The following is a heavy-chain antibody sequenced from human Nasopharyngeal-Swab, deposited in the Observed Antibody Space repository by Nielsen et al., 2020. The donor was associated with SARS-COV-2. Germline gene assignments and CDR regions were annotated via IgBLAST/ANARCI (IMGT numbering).Heavy chain of an antibody. V-gene: IGHV4-59*01. D-gene: IGHD3-10*01. CDR3: ARVGADYYGSGSYYFDY. J-gene: IGHJ4*02. CDR2: IYYSGST. Sequence: SETLSLTCTVSGGSISSYYWSWIRQPPGKGQEWIGYIYYSGSTNYNPSLKSRVTISVDTSRNQFSLKLSSVTAADTAVYYCARVGADYYGSGSYYFDYWGQGTLVTVSS. CDR1: GGSISSYY.